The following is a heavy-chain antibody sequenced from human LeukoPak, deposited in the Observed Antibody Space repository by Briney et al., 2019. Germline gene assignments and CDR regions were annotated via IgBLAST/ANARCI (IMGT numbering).Heavy chain of an antibody. CDR3: ARAGSSSWSDFDY. Sequence: GGSLRLSCAASGFTLSSYAMHWVRQAPGKGLEYVSAISSNGGSTYYANSVKGRFTISRDNSKNTLYLQMGSLRAEDMAVYYCARAGSSSWSDFDYWGQGTLVTVSS. CDR2: ISSNGGST. V-gene: IGHV3-64*01. J-gene: IGHJ4*02. CDR1: GFTLSSYA. D-gene: IGHD6-13*01.